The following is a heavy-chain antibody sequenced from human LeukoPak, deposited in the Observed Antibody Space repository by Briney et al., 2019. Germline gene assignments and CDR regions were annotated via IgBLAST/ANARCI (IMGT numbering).Heavy chain of an antibody. CDR2: INSDGSST. Sequence: GGSLRLSCAASGFTFSSYWMHWVRQAPGKGLVWVSRINSDGSSTSYADSVKGRFTISRDNAKNTLYLQMNSLRAEDTAVYYCAKGPSSNYVSTPLDYWGQGTLVTVSS. CDR1: GFTFSSYW. CDR3: AKGPSSNYVSTPLDY. J-gene: IGHJ4*02. D-gene: IGHD4-11*01. V-gene: IGHV3-74*01.